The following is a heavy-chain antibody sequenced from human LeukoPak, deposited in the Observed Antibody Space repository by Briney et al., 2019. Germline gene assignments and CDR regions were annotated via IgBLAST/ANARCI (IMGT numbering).Heavy chain of an antibody. Sequence: PGGSLRLSCVGSQFSFTNNWMHWVRPVPGKGVMWVSRISRDGTVTDYADSVKGRFAISRDNAKNTLYLEMNSLRGEDTGLFYCVREVGAPGSFDIWGQGTLVTVSS. CDR2: ISRDGTVT. V-gene: IGHV3-74*01. D-gene: IGHD1-26*01. CDR1: QFSFTNNW. CDR3: VREVGAPGSFDI. J-gene: IGHJ3*02.